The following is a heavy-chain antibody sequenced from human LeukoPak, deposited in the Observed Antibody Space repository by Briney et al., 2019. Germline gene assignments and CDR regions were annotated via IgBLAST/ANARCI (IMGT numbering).Heavy chain of an antibody. CDR1: GGSISSYY. Sequence: SETLSLTCTVSGGSISSYYWSWIRQPPGKGLEWIGYIYYSGSTNYNPSLKSRVTISVDTSKNQFSLKLSSVTAADTAVYYCARVLPPGPYSYGYMDVWGKGTTATVSS. CDR3: ARVLPPGPYSYGYMDV. D-gene: IGHD5-18*01. CDR2: IYYSGST. V-gene: IGHV4-59*01. J-gene: IGHJ6*03.